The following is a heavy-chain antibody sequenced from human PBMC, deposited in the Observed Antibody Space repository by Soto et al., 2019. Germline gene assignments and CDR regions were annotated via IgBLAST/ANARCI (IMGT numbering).Heavy chain of an antibody. V-gene: IGHV1-69*12. CDR1: GGTFSRNA. CDR3: AQTLGSAVAGPGRFDL. Sequence: QVQLVQSGAEVKKPGSSVKVSCKASGGTFSRNAISWVRQAPGQGLEWMGGITPMFASPNYAQKLQGRVTISADESTSTVHMELRRLRSEDTAVYYCAQTLGSAVAGPGRFDLWGRGTLVIVSS. J-gene: IGHJ2*01. CDR2: ITPMFASP. D-gene: IGHD6-19*01.